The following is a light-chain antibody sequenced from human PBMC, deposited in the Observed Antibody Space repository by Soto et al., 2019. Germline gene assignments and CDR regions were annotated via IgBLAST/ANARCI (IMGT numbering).Light chain of an antibody. V-gene: IGKV1-12*01. J-gene: IGKJ5*01. CDR2: AAS. CDR3: QQDNSFPIT. Sequence: DIQMTQSPSSVSASVGDRVTITCRASQGISCWLAWYQQKPGQAPKLLIYAASSLQSGVPSRFSGSGSGTYFTLTISSLQPEDFATYYCQQDNSFPITFGQGTRLEIK. CDR1: QGISCW.